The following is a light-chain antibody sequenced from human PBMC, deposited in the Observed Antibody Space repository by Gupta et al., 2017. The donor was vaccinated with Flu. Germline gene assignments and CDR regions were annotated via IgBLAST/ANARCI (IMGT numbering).Light chain of an antibody. CDR1: QSISSW. V-gene: IGKV1-5*03. J-gene: IGKJ1*01. CDR3: QQYYAYPWT. Sequence: TLSASVGDRVTITCRAKQSISSWLAWFQQKPGKAPKLLIYKASTLESGVPSRVSGGRSGAEFTLTIRSLQPDDFATYFCQQYYAYPWTFGRGTKVEIK. CDR2: KAS.